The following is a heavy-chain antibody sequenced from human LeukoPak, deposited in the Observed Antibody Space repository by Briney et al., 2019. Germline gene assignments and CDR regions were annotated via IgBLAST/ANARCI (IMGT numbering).Heavy chain of an antibody. V-gene: IGHV4-61*02. J-gene: IGHJ3*02. CDR1: GGSISSGSYY. CDR2: IYTSGST. Sequence: SETLSLTCTVSGGSISSGSYYWSWIRQPAGKGLEWIGRIYTSGSTNYNPSLKSRVTISVDTSKNQFSLKLSSVTAAHTAVYYCARDSMYYGFWSGYFNSDAFDIWGQGTMVTVSS. CDR3: ARDSMYYGFWSGYFNSDAFDI. D-gene: IGHD3-3*01.